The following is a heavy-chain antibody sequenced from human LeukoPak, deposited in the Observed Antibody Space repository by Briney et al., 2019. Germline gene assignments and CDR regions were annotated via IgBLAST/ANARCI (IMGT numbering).Heavy chain of an antibody. J-gene: IGHJ4*02. CDR3: ARDRERVVATMGYY. CDR2: ISAYNGNT. V-gene: IGHV1-18*01. CDR1: GYTFTSYG. D-gene: IGHD5-12*01. Sequence: ASVKVSCKASGYTFTSYGISWVRQAPGQGLEWMGWISAYNGNTNYAQELQGRVTMTTDTSTSTAYMELRSLGSDDTAVYYCARDRERVVATMGYYWGQGTLVTVSS.